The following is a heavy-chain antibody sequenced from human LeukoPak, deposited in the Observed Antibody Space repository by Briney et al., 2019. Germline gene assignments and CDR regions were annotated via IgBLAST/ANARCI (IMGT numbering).Heavy chain of an antibody. CDR3: ARGPSYYYYMDV. CDR2: IYHSGST. V-gene: IGHV4-34*01. Sequence: GSLRLSCAASGFTFSSYEMNWVRQAPGKGLEWIGEIYHSGSTYYNPSLKSRVTISVDTSKNQFSLKLSSVTAADTAVYYCARGPSYYYYMDVWGKGTTVTVSS. CDR1: GFTFSSYE. J-gene: IGHJ6*03.